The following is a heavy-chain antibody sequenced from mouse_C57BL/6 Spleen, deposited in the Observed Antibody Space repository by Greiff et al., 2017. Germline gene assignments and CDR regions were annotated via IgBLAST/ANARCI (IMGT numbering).Heavy chain of an antibody. D-gene: IGHD5-5*01. CDR1: GFSLTSYG. CDR3: AREDYPRAWFAY. Sequence: QVQLQQSGPGLVQPSQRLSITCTVSGFSLTSYGVHWVRQSPGKGLEWLGVIWSGGSTDYNAAFISRLSISKDNSKSEVFFKMNGLQADDTAIYYCAREDYPRAWFAYWGQGTLVTGAA. V-gene: IGHV2-2*01. CDR2: IWSGGST. J-gene: IGHJ3*01.